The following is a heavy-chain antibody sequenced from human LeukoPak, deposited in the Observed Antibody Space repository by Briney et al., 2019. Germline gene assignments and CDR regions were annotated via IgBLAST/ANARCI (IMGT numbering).Heavy chain of an antibody. CDR1: GGSFSGYY. V-gene: IGHV4-34*01. D-gene: IGHD3-22*01. CDR3: ARAYHYDSSGYYSTPYYSDY. Sequence: PSETLSLTCAVYGGSFSGYYWSWIRQPPGKGLEWIGEINHSGSTNYNPSLKSRVTISVDTSKNQFSLKLSSVTAADTAVYYCARAYHYDSSGYYSTPYYSDYWGQGTLVTVSS. CDR2: INHSGST. J-gene: IGHJ4*02.